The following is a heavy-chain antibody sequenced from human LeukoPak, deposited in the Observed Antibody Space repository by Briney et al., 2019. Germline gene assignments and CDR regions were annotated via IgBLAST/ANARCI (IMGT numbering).Heavy chain of an antibody. CDR1: GFTFDDYA. CDR2: ISWNSATI. CDR3: VKEVGAAVGRSSFDY. J-gene: IGHJ4*02. Sequence: GRSLRLSCAASGFTFDDYAMHWVRQTPGKGLEWVSHISWNSATIEYADSVKGRFTISRDNAKNSLYLQMNSLRAEDTALYYCVKEVGAAVGRSSFDYWGQGTLVTVSS. V-gene: IGHV3-9*01. D-gene: IGHD6-13*01.